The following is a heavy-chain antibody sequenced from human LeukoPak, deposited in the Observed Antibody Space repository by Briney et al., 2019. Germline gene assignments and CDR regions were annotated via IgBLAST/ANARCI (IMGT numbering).Heavy chain of an antibody. CDR2: IYWDDDK. J-gene: IGHJ4*02. CDR3: AHSSDLYDSSGSYPYYFDY. CDR1: GFSLSTSGVG. Sequence: SGPTLVNPTQTLTLICTFSGFSLSTSGVGVAWIRQPPGKALEWLALIYWDDDKRYSPSLKSRLTITKDTSKNQVVLIMTNVDPVDTGTYYCAHSSDLYDSSGSYPYYFDYWGQGTLVTVSS. V-gene: IGHV2-5*02. D-gene: IGHD3-22*01.